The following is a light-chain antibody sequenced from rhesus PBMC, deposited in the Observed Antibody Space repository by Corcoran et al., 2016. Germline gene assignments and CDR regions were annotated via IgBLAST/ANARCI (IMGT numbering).Light chain of an antibody. CDR3: VQTTHWPRT. CDR1: QSLVHSDGKTY. CDR2: QVS. Sequence: DVVMIQSPLSLPVTPGQPASISCRSSQSLVHSDGKTYLIWLQQKPGQPPRRLIYQVSNRDSGVPDRFSGSGAGKDFTLTISRVEAEDVGVYSFVQTTHWPRTFGQGTKVEIK. J-gene: IGKJ1*01. V-gene: IGKV2S9*01.